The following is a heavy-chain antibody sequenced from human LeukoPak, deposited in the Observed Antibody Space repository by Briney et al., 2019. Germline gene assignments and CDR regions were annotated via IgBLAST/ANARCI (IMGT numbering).Heavy chain of an antibody. D-gene: IGHD6-13*01. Sequence: ASVKVSCKASGYTFTSYGFSWVRQAPGQGLEWLGWINPKSGAADYAQQFRGRVTMTRDTSINTDYMEMKRVTSDDTAVYYCARGAEAETSPLDFWGQGTLVIVS. CDR2: INPKSGAA. J-gene: IGHJ4*02. CDR1: GYTFTSYG. CDR3: ARGAEAETSPLDF. V-gene: IGHV1-2*02.